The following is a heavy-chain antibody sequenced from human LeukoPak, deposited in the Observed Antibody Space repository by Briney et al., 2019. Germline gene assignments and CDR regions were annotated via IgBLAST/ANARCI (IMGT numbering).Heavy chain of an antibody. CDR2: ISSSSSTI. D-gene: IGHD1-7*01. V-gene: IGHV3-48*01. CDR3: ARSSRELGGYAPWELMPPFDY. CDR1: GFTFSSYR. J-gene: IGHJ4*02. Sequence: PGGSLRLSCAASGFTFSSYRMNWVRQAPGKGLEWVSYISSSSSTIYYADSGKGRFTIYRENGKNSLYLQMNSLRAEDTAVYYCARSSRELGGYAPWELMPPFDYWGQGTLVTVSS.